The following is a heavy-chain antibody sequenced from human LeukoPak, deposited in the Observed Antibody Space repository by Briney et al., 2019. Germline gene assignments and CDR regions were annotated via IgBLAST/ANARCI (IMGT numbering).Heavy chain of an antibody. CDR3: ASLITIGDYMDV. CDR2: IIPIFGTA. J-gene: IGHJ6*03. Sequence: SVKVSCKASGGTFSSYAISWVRQAPGQGLEWMGGIIPIFGTANYAQKFQGRVTITADESTSTAYMELSSLRSEDTAVYYCASLITIGDYMDVWGKGTTVTISS. D-gene: IGHD3-16*01. V-gene: IGHV1-69*01. CDR1: GGTFSSYA.